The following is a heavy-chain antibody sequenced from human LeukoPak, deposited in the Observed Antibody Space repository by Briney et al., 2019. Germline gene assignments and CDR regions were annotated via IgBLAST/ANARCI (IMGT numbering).Heavy chain of an antibody. V-gene: IGHV3-23*01. Sequence: GGSLRLSCAASGFTFSSYAMSWVRQAPGKGLEWVSDINGSGGSTYYADSVKGRFTISRDNAKDSVYLQMNSLRAEDSATYYCVREGFYFFDLWGQGTLVTVSS. CDR2: INGSGGST. CDR3: VREGFYFFDL. CDR1: GFTFSSYA. J-gene: IGHJ4*01.